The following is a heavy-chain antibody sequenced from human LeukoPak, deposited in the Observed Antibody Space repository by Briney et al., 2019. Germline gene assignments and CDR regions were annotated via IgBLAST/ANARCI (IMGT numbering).Heavy chain of an antibody. J-gene: IGHJ3*02. CDR3: VKDGGGGGRAFDI. V-gene: IGHV3-64D*09. D-gene: IGHD3-16*01. CDR1: GFTFSSYA. Sequence: PGGSLRPSCSASGFTFSSYAMHWVRQAPDKGLEYVSTISRDGASTNYADSVKGRFTISRDNSKNTLYLQMSSLRAEDTAVYYCVKDGGGGGRAFDIWGQGTMVTVSS. CDR2: ISRDGAST.